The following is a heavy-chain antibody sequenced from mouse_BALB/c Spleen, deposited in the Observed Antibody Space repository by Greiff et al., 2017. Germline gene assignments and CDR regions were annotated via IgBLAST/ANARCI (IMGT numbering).Heavy chain of an antibody. V-gene: IGHV5-6-3*01. CDR1: GFTFSSYG. CDR2: INSNGGST. J-gene: IGHJ2*01. D-gene: IGHD2-1*01. CDR3: ARRYYGNYGYYFDY. Sequence: EVMLVESGGGLVQPGGSLKLSCAASGFTFSSYGMSWVRQTPDKRLELVATINSNGGSTYYPDSVKGRFTISRDNAKNTLYLQMSSLKSEDTAMYYCARRYYGNYGYYFDYWGQGTTLTVSS.